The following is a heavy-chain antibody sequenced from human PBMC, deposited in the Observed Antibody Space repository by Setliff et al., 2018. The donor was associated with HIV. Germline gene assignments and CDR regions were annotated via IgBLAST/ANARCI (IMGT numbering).Heavy chain of an antibody. CDR1: GYSLTDLS. Sequence: ASVKVSCKVSGYSLTDLSIHWVRQAPGKGLEWMGGFDPEDCETVYAQKLQGRVTITEDTSTDTAYMELSSLRSEDTAMYYCATIRAYYYDSSGQEYFQYWGHGTLVTVSS. J-gene: IGHJ1*01. CDR2: FDPEDCET. CDR3: ATIRAYYYDSSGQEYFQY. V-gene: IGHV1-24*01. D-gene: IGHD3-22*01.